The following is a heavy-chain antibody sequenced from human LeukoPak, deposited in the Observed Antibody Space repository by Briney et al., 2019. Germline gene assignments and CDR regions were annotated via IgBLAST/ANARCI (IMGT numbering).Heavy chain of an antibody. J-gene: IGHJ4*02. Sequence: WETLSLTCTVSGASITSYYWTWIRQSPEKGLEWIGYIYNYGSTKYEPSLKSRVSISDDTAKNQFSLKLSSVTAADTAVYYCARTVPVPWAPFDYWGQGTLVTVSS. V-gene: IGHV4-59*01. CDR3: ARTVPVPWAPFDY. D-gene: IGHD2-2*01. CDR2: IYNYGST. CDR1: GASITSYY.